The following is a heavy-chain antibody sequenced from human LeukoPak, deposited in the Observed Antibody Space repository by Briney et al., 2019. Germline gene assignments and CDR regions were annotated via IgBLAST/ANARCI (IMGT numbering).Heavy chain of an antibody. V-gene: IGHV5-51*01. J-gene: IGHJ5*02. CDR3: ARIVHLGYCSSTSCPRWFDP. CDR1: GYRFNSYW. Sequence: GGALEIFFQGSGYRFNSYWIGWGRPMPGKGVEGVGIIHPGDYDTRYSPSFQGQVTISPDKSISTAYLQWSSLKASDTAMYYCARIVHLGYCSSTSCPRWFDPWGQGTLVTVSS. D-gene: IGHD2-2*03. CDR2: IHPGDYDT.